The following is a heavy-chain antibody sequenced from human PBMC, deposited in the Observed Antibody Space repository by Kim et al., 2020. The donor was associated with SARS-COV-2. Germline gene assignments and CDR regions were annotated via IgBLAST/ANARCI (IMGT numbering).Heavy chain of an antibody. D-gene: IGHD3-10*01. CDR1: GGSFSGYY. J-gene: IGHJ6*02. Sequence: SETLSLTCAVYGGSFSGYYWSWIRQPPGKGLEWIGEINHSGSTNYNPSLKSRVTISVDTSKNQFSLKLSSVTAADTAVYYCARVPLRFTMVRGSPVRYYYGMDVWGQGTTVTVSS. CDR2: INHSGST. V-gene: IGHV4-34*01. CDR3: ARVPLRFTMVRGSPVRYYYGMDV.